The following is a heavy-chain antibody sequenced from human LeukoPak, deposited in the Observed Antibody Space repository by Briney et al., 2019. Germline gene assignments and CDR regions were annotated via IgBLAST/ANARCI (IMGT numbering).Heavy chain of an antibody. Sequence: ASVKVSCKASGYTFTSYYMHWVRQAPGQGLEWMGIINPSGGSTSYAQKFQGRVTITADESTSTAYMELSSLRSEDTAVYYCARDGDYYDSSGYYGYWGQGTLVTVSS. CDR3: ARDGDYYDSSGYYGY. CDR1: GYTFTSYY. CDR2: INPSGGST. V-gene: IGHV1-46*01. J-gene: IGHJ4*02. D-gene: IGHD3-22*01.